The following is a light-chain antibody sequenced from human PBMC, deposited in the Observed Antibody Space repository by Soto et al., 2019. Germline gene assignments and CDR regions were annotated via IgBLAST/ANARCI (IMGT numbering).Light chain of an antibody. CDR3: QQNSNVQAT. Sequence: EIVLTQSTATLSLSPGDRATLSCRASQSIGTYVNWFQQKPGQPPRLLIYAASTRVTGMPDRISGSGSGTDFSLTISSLEPEDSAVYDCQQNSNVQATVGKGTKVEIK. CDR2: AAS. J-gene: IGKJ1*01. CDR1: QSIGTY. V-gene: IGKV3-11*01.